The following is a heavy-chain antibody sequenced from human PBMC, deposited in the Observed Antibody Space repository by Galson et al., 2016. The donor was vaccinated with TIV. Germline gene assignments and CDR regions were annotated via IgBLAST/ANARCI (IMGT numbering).Heavy chain of an antibody. Sequence: SLRLSCAASGFTFYNYWMSWVRQAPGKGLEWVASIEGDGRDKDYVDSVKGRFTISRDNAKNSLYLQMNSLRAEDTAVYYCARMLFDIVGAPAATPTGYFDTWGQGTLVTVSS. CDR3: ARMLFDIVGAPAATPTGYFDT. CDR2: IEGDGRDK. CDR1: GFTFYNYW. J-gene: IGHJ5*02. D-gene: IGHD2-2*01. V-gene: IGHV3-7*01.